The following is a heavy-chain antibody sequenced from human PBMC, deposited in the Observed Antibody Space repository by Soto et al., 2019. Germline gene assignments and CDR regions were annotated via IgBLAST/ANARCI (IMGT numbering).Heavy chain of an antibody. CDR1: GGTFSSYA. Sequence: ASVKVSCKASGGTFSSYAISWVRQAPGQGLEWMGGIIPIFGTANYAQKFQGRVTITADESTSTAYMELSSLRSEDTTVYYCARHSTRKSEFDYWGQGTLVTVSS. V-gene: IGHV1-69*13. J-gene: IGHJ4*02. CDR2: IIPIFGTA. CDR3: ARHSTRKSEFDY. D-gene: IGHD6-13*01.